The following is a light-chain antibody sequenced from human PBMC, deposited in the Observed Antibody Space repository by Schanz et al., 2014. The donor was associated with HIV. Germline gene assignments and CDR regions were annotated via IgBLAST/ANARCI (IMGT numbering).Light chain of an antibody. CDR1: SSDVGGYNY. J-gene: IGLJ2*01. CDR2: DVS. CDR3: SSYTSSSVV. V-gene: IGLV2-14*01. Sequence: QSVLTQPRSVSGSPGQSVTISCTGTSSDVGGYNYVSWYQQHPGKAPKLMIYDVSNRPSGVSNRFSGSKSGNTASLTISGLQSEDEADSYCSSYTSSSVVFGGGTKLTV.